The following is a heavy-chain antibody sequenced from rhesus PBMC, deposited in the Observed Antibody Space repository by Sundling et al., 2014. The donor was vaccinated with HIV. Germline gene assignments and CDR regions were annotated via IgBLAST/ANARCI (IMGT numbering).Heavy chain of an antibody. CDR1: GFTFSSYV. J-gene: IGHJ4*01. CDR3: ANDLEGYSGYNWPY. D-gene: IGHD5-30*01. V-gene: IGHV3-103*01. CDR2: ISSGGESR. Sequence: EVQLVESGGGLVQPGGSLRLSCVASGFTFSSYVMYWVRQAPGKGLKWISTISSGGESRYYADSVKGRFTISRDNSKNTLSLQMNSLRTEDTAVYYCANDLEGYSGYNWPYWGQGVLVTVSS.